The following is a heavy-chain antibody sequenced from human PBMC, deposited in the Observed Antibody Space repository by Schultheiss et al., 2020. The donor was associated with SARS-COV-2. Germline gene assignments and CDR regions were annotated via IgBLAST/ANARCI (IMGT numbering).Heavy chain of an antibody. V-gene: IGHV3-30*04. CDR2: ISYDDSNK. D-gene: IGHD6-19*01. J-gene: IGHJ4*02. CDR1: GFPLSSCS. Sequence: SCAVSGFPLSSCSMHWVRQAPGKGLEWVAGISYDDSNKYYADSVKGRVTISRDNSKNTLYLHMNSLKTDDTAVYYCARVAFDAVAGHFDYWGQGTLVTVSS. CDR3: ARVAFDAVAGHFDY.